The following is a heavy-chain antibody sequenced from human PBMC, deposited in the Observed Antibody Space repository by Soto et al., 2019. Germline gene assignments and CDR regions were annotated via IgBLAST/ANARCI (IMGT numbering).Heavy chain of an antibody. CDR1: GYTFTSYA. CDR3: VRDPAGIPVAANFDY. J-gene: IGHJ4*02. V-gene: IGHV1-3*01. CDR2: INAGNGDT. Sequence: QAQLVQSGAEVKKPGASLKVSCKASGYTFTSYAMHWVRQVRQAPGQRLEWMGWINAGNGDTKYSQKFQGRVTITRDTSASTAYMELSSLRSEDTAVYYCVRDPAGIPVAANFDYWGQGTLVTVSS. D-gene: IGHD6-19*01.